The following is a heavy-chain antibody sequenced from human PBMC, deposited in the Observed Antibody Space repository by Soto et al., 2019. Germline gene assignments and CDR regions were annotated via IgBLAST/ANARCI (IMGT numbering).Heavy chain of an antibody. J-gene: IGHJ5*01. Sequence: EAQLVESGGGLVQPGGSLRLSCVASGLTFSGYWMHWVRLAPGKGLVWVSRINSDGSSTGYADSVKGRFTISRDNAKNALYLQMNSLRPADTAVYYCARLATALTQAWGQGTLVTVSS. D-gene: IGHD5-12*01. V-gene: IGHV3-74*01. CDR2: INSDGSST. CDR3: ARLATALTQA. CDR1: GLTFSGYW.